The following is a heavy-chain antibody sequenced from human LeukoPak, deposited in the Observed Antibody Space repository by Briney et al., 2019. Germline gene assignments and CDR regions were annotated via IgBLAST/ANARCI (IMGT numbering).Heavy chain of an antibody. CDR2: INWNSGSI. J-gene: IGHJ3*02. V-gene: IGHV3-9*01. CDR1: GFTFSSYA. Sequence: TGGSLRLSCAASGFTFSSYAMHWVRQAPGKGLEWVSGINWNSGSIGYADSVKGRFTISRDNAKNSLYLQMNSLRAEDTALYYCAKILDRGAFDIWGQGTMVTVSS. D-gene: IGHD3-10*01. CDR3: AKILDRGAFDI.